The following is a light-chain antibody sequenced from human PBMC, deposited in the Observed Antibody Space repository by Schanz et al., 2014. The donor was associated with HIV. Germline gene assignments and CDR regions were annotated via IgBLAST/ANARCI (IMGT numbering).Light chain of an antibody. J-gene: IGLJ2*01. Sequence: QSVLTQPPSVSGAPGQRVTISCTGGSSNLGTNFQVHWYQQLPGTAPKLLIYNNNIRPSGVPDRFSGSKSGTSASLAITGLQPEDEADYFCHSSDKSLSVVIFGGGTKLTVL. CDR2: NNN. CDR1: SSNLGTNFQ. V-gene: IGLV1-40*01. CDR3: HSSDKSLSVVI.